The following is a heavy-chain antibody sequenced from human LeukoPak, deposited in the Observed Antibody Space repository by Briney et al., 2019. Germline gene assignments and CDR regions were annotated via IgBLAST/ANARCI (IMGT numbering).Heavy chain of an antibody. CDR3: ARAPFHPYSVATETDY. V-gene: IGHV3-21*01. J-gene: IGHJ4*02. CDR1: GFTFSSYS. Sequence: PGGSLRLSCAASGFTFSSYSMNWVRQAPGKGLEWVSSISSSSSYIYYADSVKGRFTISRDNAKNSLYLQMNSLRAEDTAVYYCARAPFHPYSVATETDYWGQGTLVTVSS. D-gene: IGHD5-12*01. CDR2: ISSSSSYI.